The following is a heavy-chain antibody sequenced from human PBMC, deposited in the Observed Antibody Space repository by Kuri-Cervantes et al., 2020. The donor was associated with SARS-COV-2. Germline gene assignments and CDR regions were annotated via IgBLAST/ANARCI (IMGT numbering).Heavy chain of an antibody. D-gene: IGHD1-26*01. CDR2: ISGSGGST. V-gene: IGHV3-23*01. Sequence: GESLKISCAASGFTFSSYAMSWVRQAPGKGLEWVSAISGSGGSTYYADSVRGRFTISRDNSKNTLYLQMNSLRAEDTAVYYCAKGPVGATGAFDIWGQGTMVTDSS. J-gene: IGHJ3*02. CDR3: AKGPVGATGAFDI. CDR1: GFTFSSYA.